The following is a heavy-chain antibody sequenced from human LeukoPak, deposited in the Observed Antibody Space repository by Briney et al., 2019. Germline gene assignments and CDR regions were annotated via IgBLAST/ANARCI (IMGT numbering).Heavy chain of an antibody. CDR1: GGSISSSSYH. D-gene: IGHD3-10*01. J-gene: IGHJ6*03. CDR3: ARRYGSGSYNYYYYYMDV. Sequence: SETLSLTCTVSGGSISSSSYHWGWIRQPPGKGLEWIGSIYYSGSTYYNPSLKSRVTISLDTSKNQFSLKLSSVTAADTAVYYCARRYGSGSYNYYYYYMDVWGKGTTVTVSS. CDR2: IYYSGST. V-gene: IGHV4-39*01.